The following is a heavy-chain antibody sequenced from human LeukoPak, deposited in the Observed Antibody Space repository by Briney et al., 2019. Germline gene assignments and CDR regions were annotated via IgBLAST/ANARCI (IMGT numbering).Heavy chain of an antibody. CDR2: MSPNSGNT. V-gene: IGHV1-8*01. CDR3: ARALSGCVLCFDY. J-gene: IGHJ4*02. Sequence: VSVKVSCKASGYTFTGYDINWVRQATGQGLEWMGWMSPNSGNTGYAQKFQGRVTMTRDTSMSTAYMELSTLSSDDTAVYYCARALSGCVLCFDYWGQGSLVTVSS. D-gene: IGHD6-19*01. CDR1: GYTFTGYD.